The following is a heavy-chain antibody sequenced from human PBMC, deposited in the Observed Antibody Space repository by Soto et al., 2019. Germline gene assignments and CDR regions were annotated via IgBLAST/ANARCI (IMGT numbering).Heavy chain of an antibody. Sequence: ASVNVSCKSSGYTFTGYYMHWVRQPPGQGLEWMGWINPNSGGTNYAQKFQGRVTMTRDTSISTAYMELSRLRSDDTAVYYCASTYCSSTSCYTVLRAFDIWGQGTMVTVSS. J-gene: IGHJ3*02. V-gene: IGHV1-2*02. CDR1: GYTFTGYY. CDR3: ASTYCSSTSCYTVLRAFDI. CDR2: INPNSGGT. D-gene: IGHD2-2*02.